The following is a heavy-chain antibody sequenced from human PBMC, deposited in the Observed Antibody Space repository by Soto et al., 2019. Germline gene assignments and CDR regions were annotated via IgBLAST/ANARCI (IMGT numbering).Heavy chain of an antibody. CDR2: IYHSGST. D-gene: IGHD1-1*01. V-gene: IGHV4-30-2*01. CDR1: GGSISSGGYS. Sequence: SETLSLTCAVPGGSISSGGYSWSWIRQPPGKGLEWIGYIYHSGSTYYNPSLKSRVTISVDRSKNQFSLKLSSVTAADTAVYYCARGYYTTTTNWFDPWGQGTLVTVSS. CDR3: ARGYYTTTTNWFDP. J-gene: IGHJ5*02.